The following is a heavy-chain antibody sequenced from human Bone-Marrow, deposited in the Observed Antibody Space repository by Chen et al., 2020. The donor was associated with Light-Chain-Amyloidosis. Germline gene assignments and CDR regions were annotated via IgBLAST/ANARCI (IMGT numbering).Heavy chain of an antibody. J-gene: IGHJ4*02. CDR1: NYW. Sequence: NYWIGWVRQMPGKVLEWMGVIYPDDSDARYSPSFEGQVTISADKSITTAYLQWRSLKASDTAMYYCARRRDGYNFDYWGQGTLVTVSS. D-gene: IGHD5-12*01. CDR3: ARRRDGYNFDY. V-gene: IGHV5-51*01. CDR2: IYPDDSDA.